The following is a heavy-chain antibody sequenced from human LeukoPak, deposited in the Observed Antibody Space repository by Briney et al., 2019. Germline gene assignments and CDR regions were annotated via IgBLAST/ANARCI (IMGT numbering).Heavy chain of an antibody. J-gene: IGHJ6*02. CDR2: IKHDGSEK. V-gene: IGHV3-7*01. CDR3: ARSITIFGVAYGKYV. CDR1: GFIYRRCW. Sequence: GGCLRLSRGACGFIYRRCWLRWVRQARARGREGVAQIKHDGSEKYYVGSVKVRFTISRDNAKNSLYLQMNSLRAEDTAVYYCARSITIFGVAYGKYVWGQGTTVTVS. D-gene: IGHD3-3*01.